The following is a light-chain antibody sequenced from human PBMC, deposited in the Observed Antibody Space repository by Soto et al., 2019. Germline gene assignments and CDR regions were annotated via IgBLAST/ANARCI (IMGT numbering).Light chain of an antibody. J-gene: IGKJ2*01. V-gene: IGKV1-5*01. CDR2: DAS. CDR3: QQYDSSSPT. Sequence: DIQMTQSPSTLSASVGDGVTITCRASQNLSVWLAWYQQRPGKAPKFLIYDASSLETGVPSRFSGSGSGTEFPLSIRSMQPDDFSTYSCQQYDSSSPTFGQGTKLEIK. CDR1: QNLSVW.